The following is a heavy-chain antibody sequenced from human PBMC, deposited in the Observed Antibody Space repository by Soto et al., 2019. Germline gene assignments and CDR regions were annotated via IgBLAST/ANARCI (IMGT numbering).Heavy chain of an antibody. D-gene: IGHD4-4*01. CDR3: AKLDYSNYWSRVNWFDP. Sequence: GGSLRLSCAASGFTFSSYAMSWVRQAPGKGLEWVSAISGSGGSTYYADSVKGRFTISRDNSKNTLYLQMNSLRAEDTAVYYCAKLDYSNYWSRVNWFDPWGQGTLVTVSS. CDR2: ISGSGGST. V-gene: IGHV3-23*01. J-gene: IGHJ5*02. CDR1: GFTFSSYA.